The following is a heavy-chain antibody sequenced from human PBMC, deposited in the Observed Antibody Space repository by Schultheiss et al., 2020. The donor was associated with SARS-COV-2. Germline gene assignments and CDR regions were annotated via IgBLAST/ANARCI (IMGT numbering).Heavy chain of an antibody. D-gene: IGHD3-22*01. V-gene: IGHV3-33*01. CDR3: ARDLYYYDTSGSLQVGRWFDP. CDR2: IWYDGSNK. CDR1: GFTFSNYD. J-gene: IGHJ5*02. Sequence: GGSLRLSCAASGFTFSNYDMHWVRQAPGKGLEWVAVIWYDGSNKYYADSVKGRFTISRDNSKNTLYLQMNSLRAEDTAVYYCARDLYYYDTSGSLQVGRWFDPWGQGTLVTVSS.